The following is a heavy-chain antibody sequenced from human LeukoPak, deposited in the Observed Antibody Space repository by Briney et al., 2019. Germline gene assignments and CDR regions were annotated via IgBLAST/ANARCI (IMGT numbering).Heavy chain of an antibody. CDR2: IIPILGIA. V-gene: IGHV1-69*04. CDR3: ARDNGYCSGGSCYRGDY. D-gene: IGHD2-15*01. J-gene: IGHJ4*02. Sequence: SVKVSCKASGGTFSSYAISWVRQAPGQGLEWMGRIIPILGIANYAQKFQGRVTITADKSTSTAYMELSSLRSEDTAVYYCARDNGYCSGGSCYRGDYWGQGTLVTVSS. CDR1: GGTFSSYA.